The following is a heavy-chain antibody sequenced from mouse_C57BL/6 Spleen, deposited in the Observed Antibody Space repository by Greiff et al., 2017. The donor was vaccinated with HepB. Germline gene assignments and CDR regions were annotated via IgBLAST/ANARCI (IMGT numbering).Heavy chain of an antibody. CDR1: GYTFTDYN. J-gene: IGHJ4*01. D-gene: IGHD2-4*01. V-gene: IGHV1-18*01. CDR2: INPNNGGT. CDR3: ASSHYDDDEYYAMDY. Sequence: EVQLQQSGPELVKPGASVKIPCKASGYTFTDYNMDWVKQSHGKSLEWIGDINPNNGGTIYNQKFKGKATLTVDKSSSAAYMELRSLTSEDTAVYYCASSHYDDDEYYAMDYWGQGTSVTVSS.